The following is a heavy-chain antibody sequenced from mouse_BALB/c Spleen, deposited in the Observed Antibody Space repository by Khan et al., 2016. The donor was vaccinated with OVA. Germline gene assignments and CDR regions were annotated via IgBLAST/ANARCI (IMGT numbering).Heavy chain of an antibody. J-gene: IGHJ4*01. CDR2: INPRSGYT. V-gene: IGHV1-4*01. Sequence: QVQLQQSGAELARPGASVKMSCKASGYTFTSNTMHWVKQRPGQGLEWIGYINPRSGYTIYNQKFKDKATLTADISSSTAYMQLSSLTYDDSAVYDCASCTTGYAMDYWGQGTSVTVSS. CDR1: GYTFTSNT. CDR3: ASCTTGYAMDY. D-gene: IGHD2-14*01.